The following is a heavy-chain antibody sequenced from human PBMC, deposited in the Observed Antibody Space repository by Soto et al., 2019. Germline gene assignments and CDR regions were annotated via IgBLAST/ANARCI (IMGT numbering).Heavy chain of an antibody. CDR1: GYTFTSYD. J-gene: IGHJ3*02. CDR3: ARVIAKYCSGGSCRAFDI. D-gene: IGHD2-15*01. V-gene: IGHV1-8*01. Sequence: ASVKVSCKASGYTFTSYDINWVRQATGQGLEWMGWMNPNSGNTGYAQKFQGRVTMTRNTSISTAYMEPSSLRSEDTAVYYCARVIAKYCSGGSCRAFDIWGQGTMVTVSS. CDR2: MNPNSGNT.